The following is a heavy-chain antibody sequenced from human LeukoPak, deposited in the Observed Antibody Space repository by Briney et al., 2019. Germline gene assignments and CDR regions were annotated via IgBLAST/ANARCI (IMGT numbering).Heavy chain of an antibody. CDR3: ARHPFATPFDY. CDR1: GVSISSSSYY. V-gene: IGHV4-39*01. CDR2: IYYSGST. Sequence: SETLSLTCTVSGVSISSSSYYWAWVRQPPGKGLVWIGTIYYSGSTYYNPSLKSRVTISLDTPNNQFSLKLSSVTAADTAVYFCARHPFATPFDYWGPGTLVTVSS. J-gene: IGHJ4*02. D-gene: IGHD2-15*01.